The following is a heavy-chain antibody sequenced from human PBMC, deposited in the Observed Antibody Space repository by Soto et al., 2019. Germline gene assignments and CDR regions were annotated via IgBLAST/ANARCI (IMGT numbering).Heavy chain of an antibody. CDR1: GFTFSSYG. CDR2: IWYDGSNK. D-gene: IGHD5-12*01. V-gene: IGHV3-33*01. Sequence: QVQLVESGGGVVQPGRSLRLSCAASGFTFSSYGMHWVRQAPGKGLEWVAVIWYDGSNKYYADSVKGRFTISRDNSKNTLYLQMNSLSAEDTAVYYCARDPHGYAFDYWGQGTLVTVSS. J-gene: IGHJ4*02. CDR3: ARDPHGYAFDY.